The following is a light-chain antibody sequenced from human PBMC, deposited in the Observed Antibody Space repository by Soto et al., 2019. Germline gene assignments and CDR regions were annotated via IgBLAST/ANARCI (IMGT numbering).Light chain of an antibody. CDR2: AAS. Sequence: AIQMTQSPSSLSASVGDRVTITCRASQGIRNDLGWYQQKPGKAPKLLIYAASSLQSGVPSRFSGSGSGTDFTLTISSLQPEDSETSYCLQDYNYPRTFGQGTKVDIK. CDR1: QGIRND. CDR3: LQDYNYPRT. V-gene: IGKV1-6*01. J-gene: IGKJ1*01.